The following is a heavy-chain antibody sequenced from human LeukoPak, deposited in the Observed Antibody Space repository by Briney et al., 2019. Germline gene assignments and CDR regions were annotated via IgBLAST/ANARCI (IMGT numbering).Heavy chain of an antibody. J-gene: IGHJ4*02. CDR2: IYPGHSDT. V-gene: IGHV5-51*01. D-gene: IGHD6-19*01. Sequence: GESMRISCKGSGYSFTSYWIGRVRQMPGKGLEWMGIIYPGHSDTRLSPSFQGQVTISADKSISIAYLQWSSLKASHTAMYYCARRSSIAVHSFDYWGQGTLVTVS. CDR3: ARRSSIAVHSFDY. CDR1: GYSFTSYW.